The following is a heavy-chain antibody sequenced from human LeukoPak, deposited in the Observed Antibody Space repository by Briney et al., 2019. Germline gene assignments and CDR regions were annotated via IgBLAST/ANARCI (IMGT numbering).Heavy chain of an antibody. J-gene: IGHJ5*02. CDR2: ISGGGGST. CDR1: GFTFSSYV. D-gene: IGHD2-2*01. CDR3: AKGGYCSSTSCYVGWFDP. Sequence: QPGGSLILSCAASGFTFSSYVMNWVRQAPGKGLEWVSVISGGGGSTYYADSVKGQFTISRDNSKNTLFLQMNSLRAEDTAVYYCAKGGYCSSTSCYVGWFDPWGQGTLVTVSS. V-gene: IGHV3-23*01.